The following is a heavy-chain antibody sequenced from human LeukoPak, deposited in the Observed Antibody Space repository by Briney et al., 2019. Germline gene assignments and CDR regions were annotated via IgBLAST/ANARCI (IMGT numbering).Heavy chain of an antibody. V-gene: IGHV1-2*02. Sequence: ASVKVSCKASGYTFTGYYMHWVRQAPGQGLAWMGWINPNSGGTNYAQKFQGRVTMTRDTSISTAYMELSRLRSDDTAVYYCARDRDDSSGYYRETLFDYWGQGTLVTVSS. D-gene: IGHD3-22*01. CDR2: INPNSGGT. CDR3: ARDRDDSSGYYRETLFDY. J-gene: IGHJ4*02. CDR1: GYTFTGYY.